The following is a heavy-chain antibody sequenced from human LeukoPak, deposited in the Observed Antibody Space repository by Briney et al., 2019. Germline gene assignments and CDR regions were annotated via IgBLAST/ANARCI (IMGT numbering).Heavy chain of an antibody. CDR2: IYSGVST. D-gene: IGHD3-10*01. J-gene: IGHJ4*02. CDR1: GFTVSSNY. CDR3: AKAFFSGSGGNHKHFDS. Sequence: GGSLRLSCAASGFTVSSNYMSWVRQAPGKGLEWVSVIYSGVSTYYADSVKGRFTISRDDSKSTLFLQMNSLRAEDTAVYYCAKAFFSGSGGNHKHFDSWGQGTLVTVSS. V-gene: IGHV3-53*01.